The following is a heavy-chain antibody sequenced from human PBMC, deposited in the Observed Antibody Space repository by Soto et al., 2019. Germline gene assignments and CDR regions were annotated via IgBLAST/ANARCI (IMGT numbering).Heavy chain of an antibody. Sequence: PGGSLRLSCTASGFTFSYYAMSWVRQAPGKGLEWVGFIRSKAYGGTTEYAASVKGRFTVSRDDSKSIAYLQMNSLKTEDTAVYYCTSDYDSSGYYVGKIDYWGQGTLVTVSS. CDR3: TSDYDSSGYYVGKIDY. CDR2: IRSKAYGGTT. V-gene: IGHV3-49*04. J-gene: IGHJ4*02. CDR1: GFTFSYYA. D-gene: IGHD3-22*01.